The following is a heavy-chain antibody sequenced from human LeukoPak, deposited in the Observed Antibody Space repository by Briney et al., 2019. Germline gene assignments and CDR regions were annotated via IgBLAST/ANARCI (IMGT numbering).Heavy chain of an antibody. V-gene: IGHV3-23*01. Sequence: GGSLRLSCTASGFTFRTYAMNWVRQAPGKGLEWLSGISGSGNGTYYADSVKGRFIISGDNSKNMVYLQMNSLTVEDTATYYCAKRTMSAFDSWGQETLLIVSS. CDR1: GFTFRTYA. J-gene: IGHJ4*02. CDR3: AKRTMSAFDS. CDR2: ISGSGNGT.